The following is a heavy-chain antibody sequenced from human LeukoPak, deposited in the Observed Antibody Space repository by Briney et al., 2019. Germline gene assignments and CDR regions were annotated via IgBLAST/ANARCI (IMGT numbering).Heavy chain of an antibody. CDR1: GGSISSSS. J-gene: IGHJ4*02. CDR3: ARDLDYYDSSGDLLDY. D-gene: IGHD3-22*01. V-gene: IGHV3-21*01. Sequence: PSETLSLTCTVSGGSISSSSYYWGWIRQPPGKGLEWVSSISSSSSYIYYADSVKGRFTISRDNAKNSLYLQMNSLRAEDTAVYYCARDLDYYDSSGDLLDYWGQGTLVTVSS. CDR2: ISSSSSYI.